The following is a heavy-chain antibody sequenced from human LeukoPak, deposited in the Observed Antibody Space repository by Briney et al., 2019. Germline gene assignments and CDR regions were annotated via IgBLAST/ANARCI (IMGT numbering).Heavy chain of an antibody. D-gene: IGHD6-19*01. CDR1: GGSISSYY. J-gene: IGHJ3*02. V-gene: IGHV4-59*01. CDR2: IYYSGST. CDR3: ARSAVAGGDAFDI. Sequence: SENLSLTCTVSGGSISSYYWSWIRQPPGKGLEWIGYIYYSGSTNYNPSLKSRVTISVDTSKNQFSLKLSSVTAADTAVYYCARSAVAGGDAFDIWGQGTMVTVSS.